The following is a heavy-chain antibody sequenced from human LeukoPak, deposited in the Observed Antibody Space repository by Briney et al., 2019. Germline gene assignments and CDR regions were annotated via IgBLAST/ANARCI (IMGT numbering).Heavy chain of an antibody. CDR2: IYSSGST. Sequence: GGSLRLSCAASGFTVSSNYMSWVRQAPGKGLEWVSVIYSSGSTYYADSVKGRFTISRDNSKNTLHLQMTAVTATDTAVYYCARAAMYYDGAGYGHLDVWGQGTTVTVS. CDR3: ARAAMYYDGAGYGHLDV. V-gene: IGHV3-53*01. J-gene: IGHJ6*02. D-gene: IGHD3-22*01. CDR1: GFTVSSNY.